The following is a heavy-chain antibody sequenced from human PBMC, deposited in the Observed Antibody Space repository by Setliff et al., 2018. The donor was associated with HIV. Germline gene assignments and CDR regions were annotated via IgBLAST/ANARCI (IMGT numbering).Heavy chain of an antibody. CDR1: GYSISSGYY. D-gene: IGHD5-12*01. J-gene: IGHJ6*03. CDR2: ISHSGTT. CDR3: ARGGGFSDYDPYYYYYMDV. Sequence: PSETLSLTCAFSGYSISSGYYWGWIRQPPGKGLEWIGSISHSGTTYYNASLKSRVTISVDTSKNQLFLKLSSVTAADTAVYYCARGGGFSDYDPYYYYYMDVWGKGTTVTVSS. V-gene: IGHV4-38-2*01.